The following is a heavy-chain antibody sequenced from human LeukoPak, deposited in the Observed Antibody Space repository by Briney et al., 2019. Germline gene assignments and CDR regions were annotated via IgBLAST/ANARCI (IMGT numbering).Heavy chain of an antibody. CDR3: VVDIVATKLFDY. CDR2: ISSSGSTI. J-gene: IGHJ4*02. V-gene: IGHV3-48*03. Sequence: PGGSLRLSCAASGFTFSSYEMNWVRQAPGKGMEWDSYISSSGSTIYYADSVKGRFTISRDNAKNSLYLQMNSLRAQDTAVYYCVVDIVATKLFDYWGQGTLVTASS. CDR1: GFTFSSYE. D-gene: IGHD5-12*01.